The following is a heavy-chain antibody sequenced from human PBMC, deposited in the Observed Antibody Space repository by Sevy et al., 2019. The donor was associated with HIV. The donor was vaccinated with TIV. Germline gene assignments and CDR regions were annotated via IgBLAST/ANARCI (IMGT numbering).Heavy chain of an antibody. J-gene: IGHJ4*02. CDR2: IHYSGST. CDR3: ARDSGTYPYYFDY. Sequence: SETLSLTWTVSGGSVSSGSYFWSWIRQPPGKGLEWIGYIHYSGSTNYNPSLKSRVTISVDTSKNQFSLNQSSVTAADTAVYYCARDSGTYPYYFDYWGQGTLVTVSS. V-gene: IGHV4-61*01. D-gene: IGHD1-26*01. CDR1: GGSVSSGSYF.